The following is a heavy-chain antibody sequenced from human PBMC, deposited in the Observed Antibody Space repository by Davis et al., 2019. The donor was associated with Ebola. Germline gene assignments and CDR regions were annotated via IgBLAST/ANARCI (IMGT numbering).Heavy chain of an antibody. CDR2: IYPDDSDT. CDR3: ARLKIWRVLTHFAMDV. D-gene: IGHD2-21*02. V-gene: IGHV5-51*01. Sequence: QVSCKASGYSFTNYWIAWVRQMPGKGLEWVGIIYPDDSDTRYSPSFQGQVTISADKSISTAYLLWSSLKASDTAIDYCARLKIWRVLTHFAMDVWGQGTTVTVS. J-gene: IGHJ6*02. CDR1: GYSFTNYW.